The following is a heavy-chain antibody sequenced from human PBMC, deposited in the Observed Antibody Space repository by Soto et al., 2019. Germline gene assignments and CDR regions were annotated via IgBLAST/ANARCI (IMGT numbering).Heavy chain of an antibody. V-gene: IGHV3-30*18. CDR3: AKDQKNIVVVPAAMRGYGMDV. D-gene: IGHD2-2*01. J-gene: IGHJ6*02. CDR1: GFTFSSYG. Sequence: QVQLVESGGGVVQPGRSLRLSCAASGFTFSSYGMHWVRQAPGKGLEWVAVISYDGSNKYYADSVKGRFTISRDNSKNTLYLQMNSLRAEDTAVYYCAKDQKNIVVVPAAMRGYGMDVWGQGTTVTVSS. CDR2: ISYDGSNK.